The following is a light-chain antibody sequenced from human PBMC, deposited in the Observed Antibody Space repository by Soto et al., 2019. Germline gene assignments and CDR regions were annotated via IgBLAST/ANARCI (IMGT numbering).Light chain of an antibody. Sequence: DIHMTQSPSTLSASVVDRVTITFRASQSISSWLAWYQQKPGKAPKLLIYDASSLESGVPSRFSGSGSGTEFTLTISSLQPDDFATYYCQQYNSYSWTFGQGTKGDIK. V-gene: IGKV1-5*01. J-gene: IGKJ1*01. CDR3: QQYNSYSWT. CDR1: QSISSW. CDR2: DAS.